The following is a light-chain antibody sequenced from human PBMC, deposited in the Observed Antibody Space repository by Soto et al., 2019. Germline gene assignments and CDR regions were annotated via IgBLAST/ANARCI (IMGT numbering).Light chain of an antibody. J-gene: IGKJ1*01. CDR3: QQYNSYWT. V-gene: IGKV1-5*03. Sequence: DIQMTQSPSSLSASVGDRVTITCQASQNINNCLDWYQQKPGKAPKLLIYNASSLESGVPSRFSGSGSGTDFTLTISSLQPDDSATYYCQQYNSYWTFGQGTKVDIK. CDR1: QNINNC. CDR2: NAS.